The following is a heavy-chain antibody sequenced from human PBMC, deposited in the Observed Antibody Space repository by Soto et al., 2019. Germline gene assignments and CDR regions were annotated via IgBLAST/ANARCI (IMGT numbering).Heavy chain of an antibody. Sequence: QVHLVESGGGVVQPGRSLRLSCVVSGFTFNSHGMHWVRQAPGKGLERVAVIWFDGSKKYYADSVKGRFTISRDNSKNTLDLQMNSLRVEDTAEYYCARDRGHGYSYGTYYYFYGMDVWGQGTTVTVSS. D-gene: IGHD5-12*01. CDR3: ARDRGHGYSYGTYYYFYGMDV. CDR2: IWFDGSKK. V-gene: IGHV3-33*01. CDR1: GFTFNSHG. J-gene: IGHJ6*02.